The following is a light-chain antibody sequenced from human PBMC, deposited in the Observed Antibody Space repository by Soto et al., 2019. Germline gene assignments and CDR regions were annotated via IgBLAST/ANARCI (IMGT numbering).Light chain of an antibody. J-gene: IGKJ2*01. V-gene: IGKV1-9*01. Sequence: DIQLTQSPFFLSASVGDRVTISCRASQAIYSYLAWYQQKPGKAPKLLIFGASKLQSGVPSRISGSGSGTEFTLTFSSLQPEDFATYYCQQLNSHPRTFGQGTKLEIK. CDR3: QQLNSHPRT. CDR2: GAS. CDR1: QAIYSY.